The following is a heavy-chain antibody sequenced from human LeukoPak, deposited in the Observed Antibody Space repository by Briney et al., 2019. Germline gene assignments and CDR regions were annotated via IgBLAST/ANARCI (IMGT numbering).Heavy chain of an antibody. Sequence: GGSLRLSCAASGFTFSSYSMNWVRQAPGKGLEWVSSISSSSSYIYYADSVKGRFTISRDNAKNSLYLQMNSLRAEDTAVYYCASGEMATIVLDYWGQGTLVTVSS. V-gene: IGHV3-21*01. CDR3: ASGEMATIVLDY. D-gene: IGHD5-24*01. CDR1: GFTFSSYS. CDR2: ISSSSSYI. J-gene: IGHJ4*02.